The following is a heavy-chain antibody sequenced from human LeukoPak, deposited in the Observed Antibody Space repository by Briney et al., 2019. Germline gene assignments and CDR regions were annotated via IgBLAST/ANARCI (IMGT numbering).Heavy chain of an antibody. J-gene: IGHJ4*02. CDR1: GFTLSSYA. D-gene: IGHD1-26*01. CDR3: AKDLRDQTGATPFDY. CDR2: ISGNAGST. Sequence: GGSLRLSCAASGFTLSSYAMSWVRQAPGKGLEWVSLISGNAGSTYYADSVKGRFTISRDITKNTLYLQMNSLRAEDTATYYCAKDLRDQTGATPFDYWGQGTLVTVSS. V-gene: IGHV3-23*01.